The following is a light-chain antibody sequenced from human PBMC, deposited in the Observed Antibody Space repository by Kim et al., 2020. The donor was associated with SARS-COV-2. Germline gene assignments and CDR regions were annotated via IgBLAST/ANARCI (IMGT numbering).Light chain of an antibody. CDR1: QDISNY. V-gene: IGKV1-27*01. CDR2: ASS. J-gene: IGKJ1*01. CDR3: QKYGSAPPWT. Sequence: DIQMTQSPSSLSASVGDRVTITCRASQDISNYLAWYQQKPGKVPKLLIYASSTLQSGVPSRFSGSGSGTDFTLTISSLQPEDVATYYCQKYGSAPPWTFGQGTKVDIK.